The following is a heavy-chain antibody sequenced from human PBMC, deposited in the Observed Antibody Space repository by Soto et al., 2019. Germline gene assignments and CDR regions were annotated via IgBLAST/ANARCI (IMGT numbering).Heavy chain of an antibody. CDR2: IYHIGST. D-gene: IGHD3-16*01. V-gene: IGHV4-59*01. J-gene: IGHJ6*02. CDR3: ARSRRGNYYYYGLDV. Sequence: SETLSLTCTVSGGSISSYYWSGIRQPPGKGLEWIGYIYHIGSTDYNPSLKSRVTISVDTSKNQFSLKLSSVTAADTAMYYCARSRRGNYYYYGLDVWGQGTTVTVSS. CDR1: GGSISSYY.